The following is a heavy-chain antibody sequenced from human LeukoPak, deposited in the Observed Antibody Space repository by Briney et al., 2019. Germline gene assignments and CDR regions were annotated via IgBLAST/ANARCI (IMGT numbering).Heavy chain of an antibody. J-gene: IGHJ5*02. CDR1: GDIFTSYY. V-gene: IGHV1-46*01. CDR2: INPSGGST. D-gene: IGHD3-10*01. CDR3: ARDPTMVRGDNWFDP. Sequence: GASVKVSCKASGDIFTSYYMHWVRQAPGQGLEWMGIINPSGGSTSYAQKFQGRVTMTRDTSTSTVYMELSSLRSEDTAVYYCARDPTMVRGDNWFDPWGQGTLVTVSS.